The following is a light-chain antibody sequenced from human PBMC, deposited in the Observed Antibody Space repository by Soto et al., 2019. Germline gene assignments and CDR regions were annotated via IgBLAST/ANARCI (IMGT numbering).Light chain of an antibody. CDR3: QQYNNYFT. CDR2: KAT. V-gene: IGKV1-5*03. CDR1: QSFQTW. J-gene: IGKJ1*01. Sequence: IQLTQSPSTLSASVGDRVTITCRASQSFQTWLAWFQQKPGKAPKLLIYKATTLETGVPSRFSGSGSETEFTLTISDLQPDDLGTYYCQQYNNYFTFGQGTKVDI.